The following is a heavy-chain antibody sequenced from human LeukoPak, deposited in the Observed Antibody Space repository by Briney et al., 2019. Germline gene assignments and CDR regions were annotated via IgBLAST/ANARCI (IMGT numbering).Heavy chain of an antibody. Sequence: SETLSLTCAVYGGSFSGYYWSWIRQPPGKGLEWIGEINHSGSTNYNPSLKSRVTISVDTSKKQFSLKLSSVTAADTAVYYCARGPTVVYYYYGMDVWGQGTTVTVSS. D-gene: IGHD4-4*01. J-gene: IGHJ6*02. CDR2: INHSGST. V-gene: IGHV4-34*01. CDR3: ARGPTVVYYYYGMDV. CDR1: GGSFSGYY.